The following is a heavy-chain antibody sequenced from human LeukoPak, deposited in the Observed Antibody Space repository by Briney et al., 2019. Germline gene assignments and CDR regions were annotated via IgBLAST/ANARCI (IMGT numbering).Heavy chain of an antibody. D-gene: IGHD4-17*01. J-gene: IGHJ4*02. CDR1: GYTFSEYA. V-gene: IGHV1-18*01. CDR3: ARGHMTTVTPHFDY. CDR2: VNGFNGNA. Sequence: GASVKVSCKVSGYTFSEYAISWVRQAPGQGLEWMGWVNGFNGNAKYAQKFQGRVTMTTDTSTTTAYMEVTSLRSDDTAVYYCARGHMTTVTPHFDYWGQGTLVTVSS.